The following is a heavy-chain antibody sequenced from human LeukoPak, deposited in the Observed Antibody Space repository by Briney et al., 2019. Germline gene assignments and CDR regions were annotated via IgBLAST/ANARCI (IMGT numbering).Heavy chain of an antibody. Sequence: GASVKVSCKASGYTFTSYGISWVRQAPGQGLEWTGWISAYNGNTNYAQKLQGRVTMTTDTSTSTAYMELRSLRSDDTAVYYCARGMDSSGYFHDAFDIWGQGTMVTVSS. CDR3: ARGMDSSGYFHDAFDI. CDR1: GYTFTSYG. CDR2: ISAYNGNT. J-gene: IGHJ3*02. V-gene: IGHV1-18*01. D-gene: IGHD3-22*01.